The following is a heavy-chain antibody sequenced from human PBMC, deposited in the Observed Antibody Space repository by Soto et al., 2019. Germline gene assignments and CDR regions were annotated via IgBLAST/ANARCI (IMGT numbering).Heavy chain of an antibody. V-gene: IGHV3-30*18. CDR3: AKDLQSYGDYDYYCYGMDV. CDR2: ISYDGTNK. D-gene: IGHD4-17*01. Sequence: QVQLVESGGGEVQPGRSLTISCAASGFTFSTYGMHWVRQTPGKGLEWVAVISYDGTNKFYSDSVKGRFTISRDNFKNTLTLQMNRLRAVDTAVYSCAKDLQSYGDYDYYCYGMDVWGLGTRVTVSS. J-gene: IGHJ6*02. CDR1: GFTFSTYG.